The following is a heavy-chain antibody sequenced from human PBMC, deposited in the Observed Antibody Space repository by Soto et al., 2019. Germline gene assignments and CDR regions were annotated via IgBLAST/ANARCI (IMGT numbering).Heavy chain of an antibody. CDR2: ISYDGSNK. Sequence: GGSLRLSCAASGFTFSSYGMHWVRQAPGKGLEWVAVISYDGSNKYYADSVKGRFTISRDNSKNTLYLQMNSLRAEDTAVYYCAKEYRAYYAFDIWGQGTMVTVSS. CDR1: GFTFSSYG. J-gene: IGHJ3*02. V-gene: IGHV3-30*18. CDR3: AKEYRAYYAFDI. D-gene: IGHD1-26*01.